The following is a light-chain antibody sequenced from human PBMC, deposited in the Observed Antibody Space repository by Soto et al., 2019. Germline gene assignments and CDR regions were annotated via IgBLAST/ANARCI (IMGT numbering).Light chain of an antibody. Sequence: QSVLTQPRSVSGSPGESVTISCSGTSSDVGSYNYVSWYQQYPGKAPKVMIYDVSERPSEVPVRFSGSKSGNTASLTISGLQAEEEAEYFCCSYSGSDSLLFGGGTKLTVL. CDR2: DVS. J-gene: IGLJ2*01. CDR3: CSYSGSDSLL. CDR1: SSDVGSYNY. V-gene: IGLV2-11*01.